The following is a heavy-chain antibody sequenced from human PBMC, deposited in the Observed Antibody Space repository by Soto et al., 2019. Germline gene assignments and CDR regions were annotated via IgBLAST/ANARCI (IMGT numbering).Heavy chain of an antibody. CDR2: IIPIFGTA. CDR1: GGTFSSYA. D-gene: IGHD6-13*01. J-gene: IGHJ6*02. CDR3: ARPRLGIAALYGMDV. Sequence: EASVKVSCKASGGTFSSYAISWVRQAPGQGLEWMGGIIPIFGTANYAQKFQGRVTITADESTSTAYMELSSLRSEDTAVYYCARPRLGIAALYGMDVWGQGTTVTVSS. V-gene: IGHV1-69*13.